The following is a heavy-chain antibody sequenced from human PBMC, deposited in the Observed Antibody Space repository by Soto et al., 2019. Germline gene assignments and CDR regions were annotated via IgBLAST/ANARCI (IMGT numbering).Heavy chain of an antibody. V-gene: IGHV1-69*01. CDR3: ARYPRDSSGYGEYYFDY. Sequence: QVQLVQSGAEVKKPGSSVKVSCKASGGTFSSYAISWVRQAPGQGLEWMGGIITIFGTANYAQKFQGRVTITADESTSTAYMELSSLSSEDTAVYYCARYPRDSSGYGEYYFDYWGQGTLVTVSS. CDR2: IITIFGTA. J-gene: IGHJ4*02. CDR1: GGTFSSYA. D-gene: IGHD3-22*01.